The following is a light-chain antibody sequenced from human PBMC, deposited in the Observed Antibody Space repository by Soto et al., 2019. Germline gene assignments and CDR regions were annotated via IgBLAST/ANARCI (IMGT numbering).Light chain of an antibody. CDR3: NSYTGSSTYV. CDR2: EVS. J-gene: IGLJ1*01. V-gene: IGLV2-18*02. Sequence: QSALTQPPSVSGSPGQSVAISCTGTSSDVGSYNRVSWYQQPPGAAPKLMIYEVSNRPSGVPDRFSGSKSGNTASLTISGLQAEDEAHYYCNSYTGSSTYVFGTGTKLTVL. CDR1: SSDVGSYNR.